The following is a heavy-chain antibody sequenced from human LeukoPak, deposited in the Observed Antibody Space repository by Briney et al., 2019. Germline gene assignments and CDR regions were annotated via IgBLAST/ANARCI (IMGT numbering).Heavy chain of an antibody. CDR1: GGSFSGYY. J-gene: IGHJ4*02. CDR3: ARVVRGYSSGWYYFDY. V-gene: IGHV4-34*01. Sequence: PSETLSLTCAVYGGSFSGYYWSWIRQPPGKGLEWIGEINHSGSTNYNPSLKSRVTMSVDTSKNQFSLKLSSVTAADTAVYYCARVVRGYSSGWYYFDYWGQGTLVTVSS. D-gene: IGHD6-19*01. CDR2: INHSGST.